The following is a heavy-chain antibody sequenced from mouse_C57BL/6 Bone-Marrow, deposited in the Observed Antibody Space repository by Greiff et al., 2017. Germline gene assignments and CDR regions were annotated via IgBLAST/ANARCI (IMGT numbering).Heavy chain of an antibody. D-gene: IGHD2-4*01. V-gene: IGHV14-4*01. CDR2: IDPENGDT. CDR3: TTAAMITTRYFDY. J-gene: IGHJ2*01. Sequence: EVQLQQSGAELVRPGASVKLSCTASGFNIKDDYMHWVKQRPEQGLEWIGWIDPENGDTEYASKFQGKATITADTSSNTAYLQLSSLTSEDTAVYYCTTAAMITTRYFDYWGQGTTLTGSS. CDR1: GFNIKDDY.